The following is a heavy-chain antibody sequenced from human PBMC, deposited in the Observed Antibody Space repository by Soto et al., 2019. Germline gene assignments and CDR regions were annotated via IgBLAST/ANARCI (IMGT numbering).Heavy chain of an antibody. CDR1: GFTFSCYC. CDR2: IWYDGSNK. V-gene: IGHV3-33*01. CDR3: ARAQYYYGMDV. J-gene: IGHJ6*02. Sequence: PXVSLRLSCAASGFTFSCYCMHWVRQAPGKGLEWVAVIWYDGSNKYYADSVKGRFTISRDNSKNTLYLQMNSLRAEDTAVYYCARAQYYYGMDVWGQGTTVTVSS.